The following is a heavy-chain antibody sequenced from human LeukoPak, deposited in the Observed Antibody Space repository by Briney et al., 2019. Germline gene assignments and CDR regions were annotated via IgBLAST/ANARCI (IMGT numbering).Heavy chain of an antibody. CDR1: GFTFSSSW. Sequence: GGSLRLSCAASGFTFSSSWLHWVRRVPGKGLVWVSRISGDGSIITYADSVKGRFTISRDNAKNTLYLQMNGLTADDTAVYYCATDRDYRYNCIGPWGQGTLVTVSS. CDR2: ISGDGSII. J-gene: IGHJ5*02. CDR3: ATDRDYRYNCIGP. V-gene: IGHV3-74*01. D-gene: IGHD3-16*02.